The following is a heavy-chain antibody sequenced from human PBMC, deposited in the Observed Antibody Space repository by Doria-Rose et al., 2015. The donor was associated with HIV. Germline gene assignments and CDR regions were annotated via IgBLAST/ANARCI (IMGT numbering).Heavy chain of an antibody. CDR3: ARGLREWIGGDAFDV. Sequence: QVQLPQWGPGLVKPSETLSLTCTVSGGAISSSTYYWDWIRQPPGKGLEWIASISYSGSTYYNSSLKSRVTISVDTSRNQFSLKLNSVTAADTAVYFCARGLREWIGGDAFDVWGQGTMVTVSS. J-gene: IGHJ3*01. CDR2: ISYSGST. CDR1: GGAISSSTYY. V-gene: IGHV4-39*07. D-gene: IGHD3-10*01.